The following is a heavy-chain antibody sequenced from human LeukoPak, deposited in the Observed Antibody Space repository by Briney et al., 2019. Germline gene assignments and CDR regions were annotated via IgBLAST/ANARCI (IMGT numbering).Heavy chain of an antibody. CDR3: ARHLKGYGSGSYSLNWFDP. CDR1: GGSFSGYY. D-gene: IGHD3-10*01. Sequence: PSETLSLTCAVYGGSFSGYYWSWIRQPPGKGLEWIGETNHSRSTYYNPSLKSRVTISVDTSKNQFSLKLSSVTAADTAVYYCARHLKGYGSGSYSLNWFDPWGQGTLVTVSS. J-gene: IGHJ5*02. V-gene: IGHV4-34*01. CDR2: TNHSRST.